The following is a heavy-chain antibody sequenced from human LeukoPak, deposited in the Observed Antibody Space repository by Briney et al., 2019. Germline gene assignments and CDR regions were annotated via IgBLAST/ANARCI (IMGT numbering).Heavy chain of an antibody. Sequence: GASVKVSCKASGYTFTSYYMHWVRQAPGQGLEWMGGIIPIFGTANYAQKFQGRVTITADESTSTAYMELSSLRSEDTAVYYCASTSRLEMATRARWYYYMDVWGKGTTVTISS. CDR3: ASTSRLEMATRARWYYYMDV. CDR2: IIPIFGTA. V-gene: IGHV1-69*13. D-gene: IGHD5-24*01. J-gene: IGHJ6*03. CDR1: GYTFTSYY.